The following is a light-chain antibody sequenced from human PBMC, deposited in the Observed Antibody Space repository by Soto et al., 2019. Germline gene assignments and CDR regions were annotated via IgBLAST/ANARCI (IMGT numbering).Light chain of an antibody. V-gene: IGLV2-14*01. Sequence: QSVLTQPASVSGSPGQSITISCTGTTRDIGFYNYVSWYQHHPGKAPKLMIFEVTHRPSGVSHRFSGSKSGNTASLTISGLQAEDEADYYCSSYTKNNTLVFGGGTKLTVL. CDR2: EVT. J-gene: IGLJ2*01. CDR3: SSYTKNNTLV. CDR1: TRDIGFYNY.